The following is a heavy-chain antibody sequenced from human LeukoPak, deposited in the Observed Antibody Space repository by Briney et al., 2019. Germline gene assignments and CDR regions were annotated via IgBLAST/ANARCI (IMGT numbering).Heavy chain of an antibody. CDR2: IYYSGST. CDR1: GGSIRSYY. Sequence: PSETLSLTCTVSGGSIRSYYWSWIRQPPGKGLEWIGYIYYSGSTNYNPSLHSRVTMSVDTSQNHFSLKLSSVTAADTAVYYCARGPGLNWFDPWGQGTLVTVSS. V-gene: IGHV4-59*01. CDR3: ARGPGLNWFDP. J-gene: IGHJ5*02.